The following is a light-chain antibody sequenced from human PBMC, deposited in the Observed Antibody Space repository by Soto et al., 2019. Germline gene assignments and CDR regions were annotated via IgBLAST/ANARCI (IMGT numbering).Light chain of an antibody. CDR2: GAS. J-gene: IGKJ1*01. Sequence: QSPPTLSVSPGERATLSCRASQSVYNNLAWYQQKPGQAPRLLIYGASSRATVIPDRFSGSGSGTDFTLTISRLEPEDFAVYYCQQYGSSPRTVGQGTKVDIK. CDR3: QQYGSSPRT. V-gene: IGKV3-20*01. CDR1: QSVYNN.